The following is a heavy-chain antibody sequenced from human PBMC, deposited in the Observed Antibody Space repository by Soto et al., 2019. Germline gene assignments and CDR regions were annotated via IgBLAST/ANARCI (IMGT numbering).Heavy chain of an antibody. V-gene: IGHV1-18*01. CDR2: ISAYNGNT. J-gene: IGHJ4*02. D-gene: IGHD6-19*01. CDR3: ARDIRLPLSSGWYFPSDY. Sequence: GASVKVSCKASGYTFTSYGISWVRQAPGQGLEWMGWISAYNGNTNYAQKLQGRVTMTTDTSTSTAYMELRSLRSDDTAVYYCARDIRLPLSSGWYFPSDYWGQGTLVTVSS. CDR1: GYTFTSYG.